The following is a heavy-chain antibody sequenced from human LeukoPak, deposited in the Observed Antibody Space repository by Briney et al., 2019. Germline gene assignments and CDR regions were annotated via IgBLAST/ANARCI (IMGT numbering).Heavy chain of an antibody. Sequence: GGSLRLSCAASGFTFSDHYIDWVRQAPGKGLEWVGFIRSNPYGGTTQYAASVKGRFIISMDDSKTIAYLQMNSLKTEDTAVYFCTRDNFDYYYYMDVWGKGTTVTISS. CDR3: TRDNFDYYYYMDV. J-gene: IGHJ6*03. CDR1: GFTFSDHY. V-gene: IGHV3-49*04. CDR2: IRSNPYGGTT. D-gene: IGHD1-20*01.